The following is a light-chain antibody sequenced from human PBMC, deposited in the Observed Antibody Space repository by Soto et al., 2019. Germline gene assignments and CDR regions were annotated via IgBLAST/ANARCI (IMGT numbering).Light chain of an antibody. CDR2: GAS. CDR3: QQYGSSPRT. V-gene: IGKV3-20*01. CDR1: QSVSSSY. J-gene: IGKJ1*01. Sequence: EIVLTQSPGTLSLSPGERAILSCRASQSVSSSYLAWYRQKPGQAPSLLIYGASSRATGIPDRFSGSGSGTDFTLTISRLEPEDFAVYYCQQYGSSPRTFDQGTKVDIK.